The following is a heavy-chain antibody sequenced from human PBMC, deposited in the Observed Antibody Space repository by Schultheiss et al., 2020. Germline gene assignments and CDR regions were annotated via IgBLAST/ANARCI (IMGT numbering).Heavy chain of an antibody. J-gene: IGHJ5*02. CDR1: GSTFTGYY. V-gene: IGHV1-2*02. Sequence: ASVKVSCKASGSTFTGYYMHWVRQAPGQGLEWMGWINPNSGGTNYAQKFQGRVTMTRDTSISTAYMELSRLRSDDTAVYYCARGSWSGSNWFDPWGQGTLVTVSS. CDR3: ARGSWSGSNWFDP. CDR2: INPNSGGT. D-gene: IGHD6-13*01.